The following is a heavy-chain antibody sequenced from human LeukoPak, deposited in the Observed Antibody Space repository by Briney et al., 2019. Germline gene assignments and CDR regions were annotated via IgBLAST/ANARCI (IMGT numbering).Heavy chain of an antibody. CDR3: ARVAAYYASGAVHYGMDV. CDR1: GDTFSGYG. CDR2: IIPIVGLT. D-gene: IGHD3-10*01. J-gene: IGHJ6*02. Sequence: SVKVSCKASGDTFSGYGFSWVRQAPGQGLEWMGRIIPIVGLTNYAQNFQGRVTITTDKSTTTVYMELSSLRSDDTAVYYCARVAAYYASGAVHYGMDVWGQGTMVTVSS. V-gene: IGHV1-69*04.